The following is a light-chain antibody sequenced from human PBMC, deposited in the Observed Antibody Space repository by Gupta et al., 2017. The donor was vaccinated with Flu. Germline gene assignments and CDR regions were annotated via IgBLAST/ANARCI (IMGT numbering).Light chain of an antibody. CDR3: QQYGGSSGT. CDR1: QSVSNNY. CDR2: GAS. J-gene: IGKJ4*02. V-gene: IGKV3-20*01. Sequence: EILLTQSPGTLSCSPVERTTTSCRASQSVSNNYLAWYQQMPGQVPRLLVYGASSRATGIPDRFSGSGSGTDFTLTISRLEPEDFAVYYCQQYGGSSGTFGEGTKVEI.